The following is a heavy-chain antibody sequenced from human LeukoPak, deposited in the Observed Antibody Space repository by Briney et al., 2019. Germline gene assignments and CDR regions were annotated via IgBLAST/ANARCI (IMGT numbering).Heavy chain of an antibody. D-gene: IGHD1-26*01. Sequence: GASVKVSCEASGYTFTGYYMHWVRQAPGQGLEWMGWINPNSGGTNYAQKFQGRVTMTRDTSISTAYMELSRLRSDDTAVYYCAYSVEGELLVGAFDIWGQETMVTVSS. CDR3: AYSVEGELLVGAFDI. V-gene: IGHV1-2*02. J-gene: IGHJ3*02. CDR1: GYTFTGYY. CDR2: INPNSGGT.